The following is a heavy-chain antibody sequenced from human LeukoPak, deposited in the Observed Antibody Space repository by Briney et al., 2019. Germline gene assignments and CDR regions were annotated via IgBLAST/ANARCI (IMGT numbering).Heavy chain of an antibody. V-gene: IGHV3-23*01. Sequence: GGSLRLSCAASGFTFSSYAMSWVRQAPGKGLEWVSAISGSGGSTYYADSVKGRFPISRDNAENSLYLQMNSLRAEDTAVYYCARGMTVAANWFDSWGQGTLVTVSS. CDR1: GFTFSSYA. J-gene: IGHJ5*01. CDR2: ISGSGGST. D-gene: IGHD6-19*01. CDR3: ARGMTVAANWFDS.